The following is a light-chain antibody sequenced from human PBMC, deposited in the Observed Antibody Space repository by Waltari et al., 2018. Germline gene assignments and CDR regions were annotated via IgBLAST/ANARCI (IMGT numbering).Light chain of an antibody. CDR2: TNT. J-gene: IGLJ3*02. CDR1: LPNIGSNT. V-gene: IGLV1-44*01. CDR3: ATWDDSINNPV. Sequence: VLTQPPSASGTSGPRVTLSCSGSLPNIGSNTVNWYQVLPRTAPRLLIFTNTQRPSGVPDRFSASRSSTTASLAISGLQSDDEADYYCATWDDSINNPVFGGGTKLTVL.